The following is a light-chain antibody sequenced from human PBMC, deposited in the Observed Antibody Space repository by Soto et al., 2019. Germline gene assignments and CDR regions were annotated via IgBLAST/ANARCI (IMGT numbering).Light chain of an antibody. CDR1: SSDVGGYDY. V-gene: IGLV2-14*03. Sequence: QSALTQPASVSGSPGQSITISCTGTSSDVGGYDYVSWYQQHPGKAPKLLIYDVNFRPSGISDRFSGSKSGNTASLTISGLQEADDADDYCCSYASSSTRVIFGGGTKLTVL. J-gene: IGLJ2*01. CDR3: CSYASSSTRVI. CDR2: DVN.